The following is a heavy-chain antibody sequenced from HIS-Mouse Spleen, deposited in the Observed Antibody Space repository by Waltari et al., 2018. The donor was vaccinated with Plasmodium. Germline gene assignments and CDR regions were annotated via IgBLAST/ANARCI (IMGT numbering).Heavy chain of an antibody. J-gene: IGHJ3*02. V-gene: IGHV3-53*01. Sequence: EVQLVESGGGLIQPGGSLGLSCAASGFTVSGNYMSWVRQAPGKGLEWVSVIYSGGSTYYADSVKGRFTISRDNSKNTLYLQMNSLRAEDTAVYYCARGMKSSSSAFDIWGQGTMVTVSS. D-gene: IGHD6-6*01. CDR3: ARGMKSSSSAFDI. CDR2: IYSGGST. CDR1: GFTVSGNY.